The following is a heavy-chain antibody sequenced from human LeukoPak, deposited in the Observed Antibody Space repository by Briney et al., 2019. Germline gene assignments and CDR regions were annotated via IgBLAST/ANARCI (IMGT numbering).Heavy chain of an antibody. D-gene: IGHD3-10*01. J-gene: IGHJ4*02. CDR1: GGSISSGGYY. Sequence: SQTLSLTCTVSGGSISSGGYYWSWIRQHPGKGLEWIGYIYYSGSTYYNPSLKSRVTISVDTSKNQFSLKLSSVTAADTAVYYCARVPSSMVRGVIDYWGQGTLVTVSS. V-gene: IGHV4-31*03. CDR2: IYYSGST. CDR3: ARVPSSMVRGVIDY.